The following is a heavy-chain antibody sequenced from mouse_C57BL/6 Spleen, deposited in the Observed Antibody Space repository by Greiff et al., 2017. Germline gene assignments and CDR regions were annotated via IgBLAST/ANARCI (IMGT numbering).Heavy chain of an antibody. CDR3: ARGGYGSSYLAMDY. D-gene: IGHD1-1*01. CDR2: IDPSDSYT. V-gene: IGHV1-69*01. Sequence: QVQLKQPGAELVMPGASVKLSCKASGYTFTSYWMHWVKQRPGQGLEWIGEIDPSDSYTNYNQKFKGKSTLTVDKSSSTAYMQLSSLTSEDSAVYYCARGGYGSSYLAMDYWGQGTSVTVSS. CDR1: GYTFTSYW. J-gene: IGHJ4*01.